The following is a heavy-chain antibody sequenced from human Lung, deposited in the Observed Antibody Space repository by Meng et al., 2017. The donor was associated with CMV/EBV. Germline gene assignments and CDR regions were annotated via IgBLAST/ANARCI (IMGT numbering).Heavy chain of an antibody. D-gene: IGHD6-13*01. CDR3: ANCPSSSSSNYYYYYGMDV. CDR1: GGTFSSYT. CDR2: IIPIFGTA. J-gene: IGHJ6*02. Sequence: SSVNVSCKASGGTFSSYTISWVRQAPGQGLEWMGGIIPIFGTANYAQKFQGRVTITTDESTSTAYMELSSLRSEDTAVYYCANCPSSSSSNYYYYYGMDVWGRGTTVTVSS. V-gene: IGHV1-69*05.